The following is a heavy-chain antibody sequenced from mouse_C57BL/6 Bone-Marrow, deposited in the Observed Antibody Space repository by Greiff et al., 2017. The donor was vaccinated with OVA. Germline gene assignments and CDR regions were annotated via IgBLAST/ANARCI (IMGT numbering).Heavy chain of an antibody. CDR3: ASRLRDWYFDV. J-gene: IGHJ1*03. CDR1: GFTFSDYG. V-gene: IGHV5-17*01. Sequence: EVQGVESGGGLVKPGGSLKLSCAASGFTFSDYGMHWVRQAPEKGLEWVAYISSGSSTIYYADTVKGRFTIYRDHVKKTLFLQMTSLRSEDTAMYYCASRLRDWYFDVWGTGTTVTVSS. CDR2: ISSGSSTI. D-gene: IGHD1-1*01.